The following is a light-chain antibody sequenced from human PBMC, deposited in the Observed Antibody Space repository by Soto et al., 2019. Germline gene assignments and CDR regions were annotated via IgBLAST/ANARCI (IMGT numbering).Light chain of an antibody. V-gene: IGLV2-14*01. CDR2: DDS. CDR3: SSYTSRYPLV. CDR1: SSDVGGYNY. J-gene: IGLJ2*01. Sequence: QSALTQPASVSGSPGQSVTISCTGTSSDVGGYNYVSWYHQHPGKAPKLMIYDDSNPPSGVSRRFSGYKSGNTSSLTISGHPAEDEADYYCSSYTSRYPLVFGGGTKLTVL.